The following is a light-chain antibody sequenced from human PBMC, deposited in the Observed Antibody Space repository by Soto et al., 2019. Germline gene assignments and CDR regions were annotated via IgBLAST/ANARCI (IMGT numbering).Light chain of an antibody. Sequence: QSALTQPASVSGSPGQSITISCTGTSSDVGAYNYVSWYQQYPGKAPKVIIFEVRKRPSGVSNRFSGSKSGDTASLTISGLQAEDEADYYCSSYRSSTTFVLGTGTKLTGL. J-gene: IGLJ1*01. CDR2: EVR. V-gene: IGLV2-14*01. CDR3: SSYRSSTTFV. CDR1: SSDVGAYNY.